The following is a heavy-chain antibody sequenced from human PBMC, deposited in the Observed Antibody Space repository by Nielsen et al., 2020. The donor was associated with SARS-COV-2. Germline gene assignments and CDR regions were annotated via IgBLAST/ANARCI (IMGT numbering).Heavy chain of an antibody. CDR3: AREGDDWALDV. D-gene: IGHD3-9*01. V-gene: IGHV4-4*02. Sequence: SETPSLTSAVSGGSIRSNYWWSWVRQSPGKGLEWIGEVYHSGSTIYNPSLKSRVTISQDKSKNQFSLKLSSVTAADTAVYYCAREGDDWALDVWGQGTTVTVSS. CDR1: GGSIRSNYW. CDR2: VYHSGST. J-gene: IGHJ6*02.